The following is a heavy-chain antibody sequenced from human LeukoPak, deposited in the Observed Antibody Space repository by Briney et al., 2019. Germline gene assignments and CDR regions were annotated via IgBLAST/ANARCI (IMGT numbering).Heavy chain of an antibody. V-gene: IGHV3-9*01. CDR2: ISWNSGRI. CDR1: GFTFDDYA. Sequence: GGSLRLSCATSGFTFDDYAMHWVRQAPGKGLEWVSGISWNSGRIGYADSVKGRFTISRDNAKNSLYLQMNSLRVEDTALYYCVKDGDYYFDYSGQGTLVTVSS. CDR3: VKDGDYYFDY. J-gene: IGHJ4*02.